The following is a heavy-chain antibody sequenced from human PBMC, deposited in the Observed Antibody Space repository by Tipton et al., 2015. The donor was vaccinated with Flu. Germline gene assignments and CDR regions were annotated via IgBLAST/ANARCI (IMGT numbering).Heavy chain of an antibody. CDR3: ARLPGTSTPYYFDY. Sequence: LRLSCVVSNYPITRGYYWGWIRQPPGKGLEWIGGIYHSGSTYYNPSLNSRVTISVDTSKNQFSLRLSSVTAADTAMYFCARLPGTSTPYYFDYWGQGTLVTVSS. V-gene: IGHV4-38-2*01. CDR2: IYHSGST. CDR1: NYPITRGYY. D-gene: IGHD2-15*01. J-gene: IGHJ4*02.